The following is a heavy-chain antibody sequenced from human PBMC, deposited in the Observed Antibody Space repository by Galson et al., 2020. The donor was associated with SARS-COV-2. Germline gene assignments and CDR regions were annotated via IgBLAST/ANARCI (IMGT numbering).Heavy chain of an antibody. CDR3: ARFIAAVGSSNFDY. CDR2: ISYNGDRT. CDR1: GFTFSSYA. D-gene: IGHD6-13*01. Sequence: GGSLRLSCAASGFTFSSYAMHWVRQAPGKGLEWVTMISYNGDRTYYADSVKGQFTISRDNSKNMLYLQMNSLRAEDTSMYYCARFIAAVGSSNFDYWGQGTLVTVST. J-gene: IGHJ4*02. V-gene: IGHV3-30-3*01.